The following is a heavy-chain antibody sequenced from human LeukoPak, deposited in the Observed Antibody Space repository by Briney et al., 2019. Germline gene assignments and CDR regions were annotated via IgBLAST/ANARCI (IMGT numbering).Heavy chain of an antibody. CDR3: ARGVYREFYFDY. CDR1: GGSISSGGYY. CDR2: IYYSGSN. V-gene: IGHV4-31*03. Sequence: PSQTLSLTCTVSGGSISSGGYYWSWIRQHPGKGLEWIGYIYYSGSNYYNPSLRSRVTISVDTSKNQFSLMLSSVTAADTAVYYCARGVYREFYFDYWGQGTLVTVSS. D-gene: IGHD1-26*01. J-gene: IGHJ4*02.